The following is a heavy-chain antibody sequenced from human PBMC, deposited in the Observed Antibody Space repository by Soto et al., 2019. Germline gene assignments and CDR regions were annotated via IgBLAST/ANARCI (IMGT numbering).Heavy chain of an antibody. CDR2: ISWNSGSI. J-gene: IGHJ4*02. Sequence: GGSLRLSCAASGFTFDDYAMHWVRQAPGKGLEWVSGISWNSGSIGYADSVKGRFTISRDNAKNSLYLQMNSLRAEDTALYYCAKDTEYSSGWIFDYWGQGTLVTVSS. V-gene: IGHV3-9*01. CDR1: GFTFDDYA. D-gene: IGHD6-19*01. CDR3: AKDTEYSSGWIFDY.